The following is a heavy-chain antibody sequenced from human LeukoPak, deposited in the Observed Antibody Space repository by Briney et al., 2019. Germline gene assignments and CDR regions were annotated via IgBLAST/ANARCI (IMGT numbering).Heavy chain of an antibody. J-gene: IGHJ4*02. CDR1: GGSFSGYY. D-gene: IGHD5-18*01. V-gene: IGHV4-59*01. Sequence: IPSETLSLTCAVYGGSFSGYYWSWIRQPPGRGLEWIGYVVDSVRTKDNPSLKSRLTLSADTSKNQFSLRLSSVTAADTAVYFCATIRRGDIFGYFDFRGQGIKVTVSS. CDR2: VVDSVRT. CDR3: ATIRRGDIFGYFDF.